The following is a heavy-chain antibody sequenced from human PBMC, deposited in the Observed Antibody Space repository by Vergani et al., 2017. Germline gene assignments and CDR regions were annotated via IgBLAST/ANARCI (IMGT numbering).Heavy chain of an antibody. CDR3: SSARSGWTRPQSPGYYYGMDV. V-gene: IGHV1-69*13. D-gene: IGHD6-19*01. J-gene: IGHJ6*02. Sequence: QVQLVQSGAEVKKPGSSVKVSCKASGGTFSSYAISWVRQAPGQGLEWMGRIIPMFGTTNYAQKFQGRATITADESTTTAYMELSSLRSEDTAVYYCSSARSGWTRPQSPGYYYGMDVWGQGTTVTVFS. CDR1: GGTFSSYA. CDR2: IIPMFGTT.